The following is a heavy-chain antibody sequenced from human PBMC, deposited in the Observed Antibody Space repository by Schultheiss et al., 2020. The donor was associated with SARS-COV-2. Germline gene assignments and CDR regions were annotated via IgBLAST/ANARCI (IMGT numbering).Heavy chain of an antibody. Sequence: SETLSLTCTVSGGSISSYYWSWIRQPPGKGLEWIGRIYTSGSTNYNPSLKSRVTISVDTSKNQFSLKLSSVTAADTAVYYCAKEKGSGSTSLSVWGKGTTVTVSS. J-gene: IGHJ6*04. V-gene: IGHV4-4*07. CDR2: IYTSGST. CDR1: GGSISSYY. D-gene: IGHD2-2*01. CDR3: AKEKGSGSTSLSV.